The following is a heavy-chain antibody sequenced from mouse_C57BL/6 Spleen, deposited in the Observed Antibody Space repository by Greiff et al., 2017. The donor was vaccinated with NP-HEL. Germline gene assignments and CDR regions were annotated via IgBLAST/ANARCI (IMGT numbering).Heavy chain of an antibody. V-gene: IGHV6-3*01. CDR2: IRLKSDNYAT. CDR3: TDWDDWYFDV. J-gene: IGHJ1*03. CDR1: GFTFSNYW. D-gene: IGHD4-1*01. Sequence: EVHLVESGGGLVQPGGSMKLSCVASGFTFSNYWMNWVRQSPEKGLEWVAQIRLKSDNYATHYAESVKGRFTISRDDSKSSVYLQMNNLRAEDTGIYYCTDWDDWYFDVWGTGTTVTVSS.